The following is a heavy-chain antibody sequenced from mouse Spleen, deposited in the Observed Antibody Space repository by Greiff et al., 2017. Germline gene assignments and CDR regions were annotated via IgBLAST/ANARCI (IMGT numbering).Heavy chain of an antibody. CDR1: GFNIKDDY. Sequence: EVQLQQSGAELVRPGASVKLSCTASGFNIKDDYMHWVKQRPEQGLEWIGWIDPENGDTEYASKFQGKATITADTSSNTAYLQLSSLTSEDTAVYYCTTGDYYGYGWYFDVWGAGTTVTVSS. CDR2: IDPENGDT. CDR3: TTGDYYGYGWYFDV. V-gene: IGHV14-4*01. J-gene: IGHJ1*01. D-gene: IGHD1-2*01.